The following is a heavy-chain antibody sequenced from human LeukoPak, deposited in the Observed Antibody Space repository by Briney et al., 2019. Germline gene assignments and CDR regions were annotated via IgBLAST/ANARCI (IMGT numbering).Heavy chain of an antibody. J-gene: IGHJ4*02. CDR1: GFTFSDYY. V-gene: IGHV3-11*01. CDR3: ARDRDGYNVYFDY. Sequence: GGSLRLSCTASGFTFSDYYMSWIRQAPGKGLEWVSYISSSGSTIYYADSVKGRFTISRDNAKNSLYLQMNSLRAEDTAVYYCARDRDGYNVYFDYWGQGTLVTVSS. CDR2: ISSSGSTI. D-gene: IGHD5-24*01.